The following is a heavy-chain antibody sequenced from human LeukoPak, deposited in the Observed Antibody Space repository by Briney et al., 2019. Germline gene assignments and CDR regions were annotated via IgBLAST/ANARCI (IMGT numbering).Heavy chain of an antibody. CDR3: ARVPMGASYYYMDV. V-gene: IGHV4-31*03. D-gene: IGHD1-26*01. CDR2: IYHSGST. Sequence: SETLSLTCTVSGASITRGGYYWSWVRQHPGKGPEWIGHIYHSGSTYYNASLRSRLTISVDTSENQFSLNLSSLTAADAAVYYCARVPMGASYYYMDVWGKGTTVTVSS. CDR1: GASITRGGYY. J-gene: IGHJ6*03.